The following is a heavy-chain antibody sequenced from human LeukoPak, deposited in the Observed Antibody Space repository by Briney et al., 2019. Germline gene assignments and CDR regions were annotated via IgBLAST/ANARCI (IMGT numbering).Heavy chain of an antibody. CDR1: GGSFSGYY. V-gene: IGHV4-34*01. Sequence: SETLSLTCAVYGGSFSGYYWSWIRQPPGKGLEWIGEINHSGSTNYNPSPKSRVTISVDTSKNQFSLKLSSVTAADTAVYYCARGLATIRTFAFDIWGQGTMVTVSS. J-gene: IGHJ3*02. CDR3: ARGLATIRTFAFDI. D-gene: IGHD5-24*01. CDR2: INHSGST.